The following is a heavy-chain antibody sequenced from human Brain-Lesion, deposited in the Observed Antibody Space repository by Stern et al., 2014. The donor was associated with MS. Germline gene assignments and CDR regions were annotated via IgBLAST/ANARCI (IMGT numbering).Heavy chain of an antibody. D-gene: IGHD3-3*01. Sequence: VQLVESGPGLVKPSQTLSLPCTVSGGAVSSGDRYWSWIRQHPEKGLEWIGYISYSGNTYYNPSLESRVTISMDRSKNQFSLKLRSVTAADTAVYYCARVTEFLRFFYPDYWGQGIRVTVSS. V-gene: IGHV4-31*03. CDR3: ARVTEFLRFFYPDY. CDR2: ISYSGNT. J-gene: IGHJ4*02. CDR1: GGAVSSGDRY.